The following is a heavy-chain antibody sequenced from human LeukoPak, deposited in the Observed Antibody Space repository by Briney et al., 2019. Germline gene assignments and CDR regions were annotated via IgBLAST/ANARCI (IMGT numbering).Heavy chain of an antibody. J-gene: IGHJ4*02. CDR1: GGSFSGYY. V-gene: IGHV4-34*01. CDR2: INHSGST. CDR3: ARGPALATTVTSAQAADY. D-gene: IGHD4-17*01. Sequence: PSETLSLTCAVYGGSFSGYYWSWIRQPPGKGLEWIGEINHSGSTNYNPSLKSRVTISVDTSKNQFSLKLSSVTAADTAVYYCARGPALATTVTSAQAADYWGQGTLVTVSS.